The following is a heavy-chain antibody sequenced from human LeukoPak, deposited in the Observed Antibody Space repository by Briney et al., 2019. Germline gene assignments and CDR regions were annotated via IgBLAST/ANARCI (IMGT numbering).Heavy chain of an antibody. D-gene: IGHD3-10*01. J-gene: IGHJ6*04. CDR3: AREFMVRGVIIS. Sequence: RMLSCWESGLTCRSDDIGWVRQAQGKGLEWVSSISSSSSYIYYADSVKGRFTISRDNAKNSLYLQMNSLRAEDTAVYYCAREFMVRGVIISWGKGTTVTVSS. V-gene: IGHV3-21*01. CDR2: ISSSSSYI. CDR1: GLTCRSDD.